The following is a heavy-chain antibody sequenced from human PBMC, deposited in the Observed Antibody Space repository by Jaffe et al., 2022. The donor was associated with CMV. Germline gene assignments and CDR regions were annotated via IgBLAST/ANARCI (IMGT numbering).Heavy chain of an antibody. CDR2: IYTSGST. CDR3: ARQGVYYGSGSYFNYYYGMDV. CDR1: GGSISSYY. V-gene: IGHV4-4*07. D-gene: IGHD3-10*01. Sequence: QVQLQESGPGLVKPSETLSLTCTVSGGSISSYYWSWIRQPAGKGLEWIGRIYTSGSTNYNPSLKSRVTMSVDTSKNQFSLKLSSVTAADTAVYYCARQGVYYGSGSYFNYYYGMDVWGQGTTVTVSS. J-gene: IGHJ6*02.